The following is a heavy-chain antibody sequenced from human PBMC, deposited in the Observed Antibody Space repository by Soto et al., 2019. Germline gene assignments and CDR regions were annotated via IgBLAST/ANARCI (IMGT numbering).Heavy chain of an antibody. Sequence: EVQLVESGGGLVQPGRSLRLSCAASGFTFDDYAMHWVRQAPGKGLEWVSGISWNSGSIGYADSVKGRFTISRDNAKNSLYLQMNRLRAEDTALYYCAKDITGGYSYGYANYWGQGTLVTVSS. D-gene: IGHD5-18*01. V-gene: IGHV3-9*01. J-gene: IGHJ4*02. CDR2: ISWNSGSI. CDR3: AKDITGGYSYGYANY. CDR1: GFTFDDYA.